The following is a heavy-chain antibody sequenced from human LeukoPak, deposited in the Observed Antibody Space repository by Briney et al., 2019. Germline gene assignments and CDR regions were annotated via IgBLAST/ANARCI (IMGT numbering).Heavy chain of an antibody. D-gene: IGHD1-7*01. V-gene: IGHV3-64*01. J-gene: IGHJ4*02. CDR1: GFTFSSYV. Sequence: GGALRHSCAASGFTFSSYVMHGVRQPPGRGVEYVSAIYSNGSSTYYANSVKGRFTISRDNSKNTLYLQMGSLRAEDMAVYYCARSLGITGTTGGYFDYWGQGTLVTVSS. CDR2: IYSNGSST. CDR3: ARSLGITGTTGGYFDY.